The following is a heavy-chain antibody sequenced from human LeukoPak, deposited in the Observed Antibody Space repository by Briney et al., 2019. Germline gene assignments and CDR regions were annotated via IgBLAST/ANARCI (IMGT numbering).Heavy chain of an antibody. J-gene: IGHJ4*02. D-gene: IGHD6-13*01. CDR3: AKDITAAGGYFFDY. Sequence: PGGSLRLSCEASGFTFSSCAMSWVRQAPGKGLEWVSTISNSGGSTYYADSVKGRFTISRDNSKNTLYLQMNSLRAEDTAVYYCAKDITAAGGYFFDYWGQGTLVTVSS. CDR1: GFTFSSCA. V-gene: IGHV3-23*01. CDR2: ISNSGGST.